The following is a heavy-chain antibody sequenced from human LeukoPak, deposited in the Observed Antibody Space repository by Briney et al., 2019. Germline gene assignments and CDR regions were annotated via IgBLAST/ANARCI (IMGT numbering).Heavy chain of an antibody. CDR1: GGSISSYY. CDR2: IYYSGST. Sequence: PSETLSFTCTVSGGSISSYYWSWIRQPPGKGLEWIGDIYYSGSTNYNPSLKSRVTISVDTSKNQFSLRLSSVTAADTAVYYSARLASGSYGPLTPFDYWGQGTLVTVSS. V-gene: IGHV4-59*12. D-gene: IGHD1-26*01. J-gene: IGHJ4*02. CDR3: ARLASGSYGPLTPFDY.